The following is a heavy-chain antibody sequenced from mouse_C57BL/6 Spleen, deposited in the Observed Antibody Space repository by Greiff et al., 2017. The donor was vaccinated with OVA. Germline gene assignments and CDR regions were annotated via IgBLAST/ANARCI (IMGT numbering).Heavy chain of an antibody. CDR2: IRNKANNHAT. Sequence: EVKVEESGGGLVQPGGSMKLSCAASGFTFSDAWMDWVRQSPEKGLEWVAEIRNKANNHATYYAVSVKGRFTISKDDSKRRVYLQMNSLRAEDTGIYYCTRTRGSSYYFDYWGQSTTLTFSS. CDR1: GFTFSDAW. D-gene: IGHD1-1*01. CDR3: TRTRGSSYYFDY. J-gene: IGHJ2*01. V-gene: IGHV6-6*01.